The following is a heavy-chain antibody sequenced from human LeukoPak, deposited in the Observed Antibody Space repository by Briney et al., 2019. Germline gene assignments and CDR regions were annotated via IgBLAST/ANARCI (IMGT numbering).Heavy chain of an antibody. D-gene: IGHD3-3*01. CDR3: ARDDSDFWSGYRIDY. V-gene: IGHV1-18*01. Sequence: ASVKVSCKASGYTFTSYGISWVRQAPGQGLEWVGWISAYNGNTNYAQKLQGRVTMTTDTSTSTAYMELRSLRSDDTAVYYCARDDSDFWSGYRIDYWGQGTLVTVSS. CDR2: ISAYNGNT. J-gene: IGHJ4*02. CDR1: GYTFTSYG.